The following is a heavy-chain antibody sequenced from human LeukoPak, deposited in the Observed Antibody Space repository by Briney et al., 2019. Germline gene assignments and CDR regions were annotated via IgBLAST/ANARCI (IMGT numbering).Heavy chain of an antibody. CDR2: TYPDDSDT. CDR1: GFSFTSYW. D-gene: IGHD3-16*01. CDR3: ARLYYDASDYPDY. V-gene: IGHV5-51*01. Sequence: GESPKISCKGFGFSFTSYWIGWVRQMPGKGLEWMGITYPDDSDTRYSPSFQGQVTMSAVKSVSTAYLQWSSLKASDSAMYYCARLYYDASDYPDYWGQGTLVTVSS. J-gene: IGHJ4*02.